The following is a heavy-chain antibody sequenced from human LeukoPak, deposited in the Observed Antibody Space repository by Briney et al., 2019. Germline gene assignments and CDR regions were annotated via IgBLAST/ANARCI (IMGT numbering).Heavy chain of an antibody. CDR3: ARGGSSRDWFDP. CDR2: IIPIFGTT. CDR1: GGTFSSYA. V-gene: IGHV1-69*06. J-gene: IGHJ5*02. D-gene: IGHD6-13*01. Sequence: SVKVSCKASGGTFSSYAISWVRQAPGQGLEWMGGIIPIFGTTNYAQKFQDGVTITADKSTSTAYMELSSLRSEDTAVYYCARGGSSRDWFDPWGQGTLVIVSS.